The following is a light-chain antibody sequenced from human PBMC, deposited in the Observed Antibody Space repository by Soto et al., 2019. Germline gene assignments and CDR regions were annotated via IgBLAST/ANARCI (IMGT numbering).Light chain of an antibody. CDR2: VPS. V-gene: IGKV3-15*01. CDR1: QSVSSN. J-gene: IGKJ1*01. Sequence: EIVMTQSPATLSVSPGERATLSCRASQSVSSNLAWYQQKPGQAPRLLIYVPSTRATGIPARFSGSGSGTEFTLTISSLQSEDFAVYYCQQYNNWPPVWTFGQGTKVEIK. CDR3: QQYNNWPPVWT.